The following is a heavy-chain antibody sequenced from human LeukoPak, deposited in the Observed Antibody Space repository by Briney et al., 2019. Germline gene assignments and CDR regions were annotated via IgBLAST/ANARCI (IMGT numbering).Heavy chain of an antibody. D-gene: IGHD3-10*01. V-gene: IGHV3-30*01. CDR3: ATDGSGSSNYYYYYMDV. CDR1: GFTFSPYA. CDR2: ISYDGSNK. Sequence: PGRSLRLSCAASGFTFSPYAMHWVRQAMHWVRQAPGKVLEWVAIISYDGSNKYYADSVKGRFTISRDNSKNTLYLQMNSLRAEDTAVYYCATDGSGSSNYYYYYMDVWGKGTTVTVSS. J-gene: IGHJ6*03.